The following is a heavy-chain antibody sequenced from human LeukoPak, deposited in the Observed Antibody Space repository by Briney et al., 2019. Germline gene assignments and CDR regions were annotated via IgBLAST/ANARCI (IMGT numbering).Heavy chain of an antibody. J-gene: IGHJ6*03. CDR3: AHSLGRRKDYYYMDV. CDR2: LYWDGDS. V-gene: IGHV2-5*02. D-gene: IGHD7-27*01. Sequence: SGPTLVKPTQTLTLTCAFSGFSFTTSGVGVGWIRQPPGKALEWLALLYWDGDSRYSLPLKNRLTITKDTSKNQVVLRMINMDPVDTATYFCAHSLGRRKDYYYMDVWGEGTTVTVSS. CDR1: GFSFTTSGVG.